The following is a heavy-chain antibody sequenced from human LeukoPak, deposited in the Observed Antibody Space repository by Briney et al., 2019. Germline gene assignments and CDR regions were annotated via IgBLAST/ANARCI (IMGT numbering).Heavy chain of an antibody. CDR2: IWYDGSNK. Sequence: AGGSLRLSCAASGFTFSSYGMHWVRQAPGKGLEWVAVIWYDGSNKYYADSVKGRFTISRDNSKNTLYLQMNSLRAEDTAVYYCARGLGLYYDFWSGYYFEYWGQGTLVTVSS. V-gene: IGHV3-33*08. D-gene: IGHD3-3*01. CDR3: ARGLGLYYDFWSGYYFEY. CDR1: GFTFSSYG. J-gene: IGHJ4*02.